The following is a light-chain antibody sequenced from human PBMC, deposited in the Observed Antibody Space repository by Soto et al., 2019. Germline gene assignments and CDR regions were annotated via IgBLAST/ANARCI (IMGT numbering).Light chain of an antibody. CDR2: DAS. V-gene: IGKV3-20*01. J-gene: IGKJ4*01. Sequence: EIVLPPSPGTLSFSPVERSDLYCSAIQSVSSSYLAWYQQKRGQAPRLLIYDASTRATGIPDRFSGSGSGADFTLTISRLEPEDFAVYFCQQYASSPLTCGRGTTGDIK. CDR1: QSVSSSY. CDR3: QQYASSPLT.